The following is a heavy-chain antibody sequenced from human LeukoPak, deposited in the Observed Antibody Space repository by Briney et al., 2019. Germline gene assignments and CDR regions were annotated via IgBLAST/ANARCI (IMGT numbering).Heavy chain of an antibody. D-gene: IGHD1-26*01. Sequence: GGSLRLSCAASEFTFNNYWMHWVRQAPGKGLVWVSRINSDGSHTDYADSVKGRFTISRDNAKNTLYLQMNSLRAEDTAVYYCASHSTFVGGATESIDLWGQGTLVTVSS. J-gene: IGHJ4*02. V-gene: IGHV3-74*01. CDR1: EFTFNNYW. CDR3: ASHSTFVGGATESIDL. CDR2: INSDGSHT.